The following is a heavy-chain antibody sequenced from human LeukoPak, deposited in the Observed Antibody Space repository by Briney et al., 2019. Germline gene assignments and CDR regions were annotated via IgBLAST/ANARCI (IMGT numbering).Heavy chain of an antibody. CDR3: ARDADIAAAFGDY. D-gene: IGHD6-13*01. Sequence: GGSLRLSCAASGFTFSSYSMNWVRQAPGKGLEWVSSISSSSYIYYADSVKGRFTISRDNAKNSLYLQMNSLRAEDTAVYYCARDADIAAAFGDYWGQGTLVTVSS. J-gene: IGHJ4*02. CDR1: GFTFSSYS. V-gene: IGHV3-21*01. CDR2: ISSSSYI.